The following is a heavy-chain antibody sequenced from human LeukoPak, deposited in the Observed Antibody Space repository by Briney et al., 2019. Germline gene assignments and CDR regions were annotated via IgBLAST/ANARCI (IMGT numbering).Heavy chain of an antibody. Sequence: PGASLRLSCAASGFTVTNYAMYWVRQAPGKGLEWVSAISGRDDSTYYADSVKGRFTISRDTSKSTLFLQMNSLRAEDTAVYYCAKWGDYDILTGYYDPDYWSQGTLVTVSS. V-gene: IGHV3-23*01. CDR3: AKWGDYDILTGYYDPDY. J-gene: IGHJ4*02. CDR1: GFTVTNYA. CDR2: ISGRDDST. D-gene: IGHD3-9*01.